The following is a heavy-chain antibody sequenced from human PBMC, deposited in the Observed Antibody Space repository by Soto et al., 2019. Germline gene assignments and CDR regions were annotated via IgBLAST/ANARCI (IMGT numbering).Heavy chain of an antibody. CDR1: GFTFSSYS. Sequence: GGSLRLSCVASGFTFSSYSMNWVRQAPGKGLEWVSSISSSSSYIYYADSVKGRFTISRDNAKNSLYLQMNSLRAEDTAVYYWAREERSITAVAGSRYYYDYYGMDVWGQGTTVTVSS. CDR2: ISSSSSYI. CDR3: AREERSITAVAGSRYYYDYYGMDV. V-gene: IGHV3-21*01. D-gene: IGHD6-19*01. J-gene: IGHJ6*02.